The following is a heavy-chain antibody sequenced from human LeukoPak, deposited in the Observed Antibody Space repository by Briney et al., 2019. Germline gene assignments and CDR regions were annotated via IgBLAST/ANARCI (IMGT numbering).Heavy chain of an antibody. CDR1: GGSISSYY. CDR2: IYYSGST. D-gene: IGHD3-22*01. V-gene: IGHV4-59*01. Sequence: SETLSLTCTVSGGSISSYYWSWIRQPPGKGLEWIGYIYYSGSTSYNPSLNIRVIISADTSKNQFSLKLSSVTAADTAVYYCARAPHSSGYPDAFDIWGQGTMVTVSS. CDR3: ARAPHSSGYPDAFDI. J-gene: IGHJ3*02.